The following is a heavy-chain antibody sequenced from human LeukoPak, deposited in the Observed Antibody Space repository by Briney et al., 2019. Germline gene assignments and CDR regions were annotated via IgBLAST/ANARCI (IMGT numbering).Heavy chain of an antibody. J-gene: IGHJ5*02. D-gene: IGHD5-18*01. CDR3: ARVADSGYSYGYGWFDP. CDR2: ISAYNGNT. CDR1: GYTFTSYG. V-gene: IGHV1-18*01. Sequence: GASVKVSCKASGYTFTSYGISWVRRAPGQGLEWMGWISAYNGNTNYAQKLQGRVTMTTDTSTSTAYMELRSLRSDDTAVYYCARVADSGYSYGYGWFDPWGQGTLVTVSS.